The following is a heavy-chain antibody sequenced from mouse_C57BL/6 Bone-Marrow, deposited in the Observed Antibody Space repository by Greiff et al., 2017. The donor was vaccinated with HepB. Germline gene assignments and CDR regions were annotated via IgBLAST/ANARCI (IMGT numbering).Heavy chain of an antibody. CDR1: GFTLSSFG. CDR2: ISSGSTTI. D-gene: IGHD2-10*02. J-gene: IGHJ4*01. CDR3: AKYGNYVGYAMDY. V-gene: IGHV5-17*02. Sequence: EVHLVESGGGLVQPGGSRKLSCAVSGFTLSSFGIHWVRQAPEKGLEWVAYISSGSTTIYYADTVKGRFTISKDNPRNTLFLQMTSLRSEDTAMYDCAKYGNYVGYAMDYWGQGTSVTVSS.